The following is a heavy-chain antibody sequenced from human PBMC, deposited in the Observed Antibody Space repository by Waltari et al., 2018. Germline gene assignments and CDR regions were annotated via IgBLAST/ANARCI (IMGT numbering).Heavy chain of an antibody. J-gene: IGHJ1*01. D-gene: IGHD3-3*01. CDR2: INGDGSIK. Sequence: EVHLVESGGGFVQPGGSLRLSCAASGFPFRNYWMHWVRQAPGKGPVWVGRINGDGSIKNYADSVKGRFTVSRDNAKNTLYVEMNNLRADDTAVYYCGRDLTYDYTSWGQGTLVTISS. CDR1: GFPFRNYW. V-gene: IGHV3-74*01. CDR3: GRDLTYDYTS.